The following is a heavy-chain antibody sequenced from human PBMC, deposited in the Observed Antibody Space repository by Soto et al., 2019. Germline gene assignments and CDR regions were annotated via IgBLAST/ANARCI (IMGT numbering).Heavy chain of an antibody. D-gene: IGHD1-7*01. J-gene: IGHJ4*02. CDR1: GGSFTSNNW. Sequence: PSETLSLTCAVSGGSFTSNNWWTWVRQPPGQGVEWIGEIYRTGSHNYNPSLKSRVTISLDKSENQFSLKVTSLTAADTAVYYCASRDPGTSVDYWGQGTLVTVSS. V-gene: IGHV4-4*02. CDR3: ASRDPGTSVDY. CDR2: IYRTGSH.